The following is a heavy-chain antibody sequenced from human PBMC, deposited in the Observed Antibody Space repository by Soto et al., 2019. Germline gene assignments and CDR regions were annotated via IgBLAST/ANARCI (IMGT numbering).Heavy chain of an antibody. V-gene: IGHV3-64*01. J-gene: IGHJ4*02. CDR1: GFTFSSYD. CDR3: ASLIAAAGTPNPDY. D-gene: IGHD6-13*01. CDR2: ISSNGGTT. Sequence: RLSCVASGFTFSSYDMHWVRQAPGKGLEYVSSISSNGGTTYYGNSVKGRFTISRDNSKNTLYLQMNSLRAEDTTVYYCASLIAAAGTPNPDYWGQGTLVTVS.